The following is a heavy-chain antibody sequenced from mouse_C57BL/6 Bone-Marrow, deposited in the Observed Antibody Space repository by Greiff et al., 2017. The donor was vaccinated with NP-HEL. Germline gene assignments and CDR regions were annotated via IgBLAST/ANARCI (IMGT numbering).Heavy chain of an antibody. D-gene: IGHD2-12*01. CDR1: GFTFSDYG. CDR3: ARRYRGLYYYAMDY. Sequence: EVKLVESGGGLVKPRGSLKLSCATSGFTFSDYGMHWVRQAPEKGLEWVAYISSGSSTIYYADTVKGRFTISRDNAKNTLFLQMTSLRSEDTAMYYCARRYRGLYYYAMDYWGQGTSVTVSS. J-gene: IGHJ4*01. CDR2: ISSGSSTI. V-gene: IGHV5-17*01.